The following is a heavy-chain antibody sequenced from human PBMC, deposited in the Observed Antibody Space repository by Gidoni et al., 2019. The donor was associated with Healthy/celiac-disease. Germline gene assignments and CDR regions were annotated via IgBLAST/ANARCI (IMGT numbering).Heavy chain of an antibody. J-gene: IGHJ4*02. V-gene: IGHV3-23*01. CDR3: AKDQATSGIHYFDY. CDR2: ISGSGGST. D-gene: IGHD1-26*01. CDR1: GFTFSSYA. Sequence: EVQLLESGGGLVQPGGSLRLSCAGPGFTFSSYAMCWVRQAPGKGLELVSAISGSGGSTYYADSVKGRFTISRDNSKNTLYLQMNSLRAEDTAVYYCAKDQATSGIHYFDYWGQGTLVTVSS.